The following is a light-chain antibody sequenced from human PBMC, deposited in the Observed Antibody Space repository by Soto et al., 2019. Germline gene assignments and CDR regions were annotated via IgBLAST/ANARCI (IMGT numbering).Light chain of an antibody. J-gene: IGLJ2*01. CDR3: QAWDSSTVV. CDR2: QDS. Sequence: SYELTQPPSVSXSXXXTXXXXXXXDKLGDKYACWYQQKPGQSPVLVIYQDSKRPSGIPERFSGSNSGNTATLTISGTQAMDEADYYCQAWDSSTVVFGGGTKLTVL. V-gene: IGLV3-1*01. CDR1: KLGDKY.